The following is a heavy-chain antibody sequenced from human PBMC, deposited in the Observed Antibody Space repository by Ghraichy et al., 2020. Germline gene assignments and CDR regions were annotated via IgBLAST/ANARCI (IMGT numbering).Heavy chain of an antibody. Sequence: GGSLRLSCAASGFTFSSYSMNWVRQAPGKGLEWVSSISSSSSYIYYADSVKGRFTISRDNAKNSLYLQMNSLRAEDTAVYYCASLPELVGATYSLVADAFDIWGQGTMVTVSS. J-gene: IGHJ3*02. CDR3: ASLPELVGATYSLVADAFDI. CDR1: GFTFSSYS. V-gene: IGHV3-21*01. D-gene: IGHD1-26*01. CDR2: ISSSSSYI.